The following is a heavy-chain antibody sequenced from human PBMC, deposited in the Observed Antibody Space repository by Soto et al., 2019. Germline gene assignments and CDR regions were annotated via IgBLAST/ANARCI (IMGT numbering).Heavy chain of an antibody. CDR3: ARDDGQWLVLVPLDY. Sequence: ASVKVSCKVSGYTLTELSMHWVRQAPGKGLEWMGGFDPEDGETIYAQKFQGRVTMTEDTSTDTAYMELRSLRSDDTAVYYCARDDGQWLVLVPLDYWGQGTLVTVSS. J-gene: IGHJ4*02. CDR2: FDPEDGET. V-gene: IGHV1-24*01. D-gene: IGHD6-19*01. CDR1: GYTLTELS.